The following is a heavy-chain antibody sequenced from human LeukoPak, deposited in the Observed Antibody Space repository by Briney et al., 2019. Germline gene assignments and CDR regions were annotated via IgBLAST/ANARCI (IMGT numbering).Heavy chain of an antibody. CDR3: ASRKTRSSTSCYFY. Sequence: ASVKVSCKASGYTFTSYGISWVRQAPGQGLEWMGWISAYNGNTNYAQKLQGRVTMTTDTSTSTAYMELRSLRSDDTAVYYCASRKTRSSTSCYFYWGQGTLVTVSS. V-gene: IGHV1-18*01. D-gene: IGHD2-2*01. J-gene: IGHJ4*02. CDR2: ISAYNGNT. CDR1: GYTFTSYG.